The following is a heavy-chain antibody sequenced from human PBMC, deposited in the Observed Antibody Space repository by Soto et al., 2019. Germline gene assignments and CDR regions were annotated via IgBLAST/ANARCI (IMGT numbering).Heavy chain of an antibody. J-gene: IGHJ4*02. V-gene: IGHV4-30-2*01. CDR2: ISHSGST. D-gene: IGHD2-8*02. CDR3: ARDKITGLFDY. CDR1: GGSISSGGYS. Sequence: PSETLSLTCAVSGGSISSGGYSWSWIRQPPGKGLEWIGYISHSGSTYYNPSPKSRVTISVDTSKNQFSLKLTSVTAADTAVYYCARDKITGLFDYWGQGTLVTVSS.